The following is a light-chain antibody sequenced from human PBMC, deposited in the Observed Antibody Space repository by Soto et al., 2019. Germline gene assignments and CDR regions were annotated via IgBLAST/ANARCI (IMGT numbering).Light chain of an antibody. CDR1: QSVSNNY. V-gene: IGKV3-20*01. J-gene: IGKJ1*01. Sequence: TQSTGTLSLSPGERATLSCRASQSVSNNYLAWYQQKPGQAPRLLIYGASTRATGIPDRFSGSGSGTDFTLTISRLEPEDSAVYYCQQYGSSPTWTFGQGTKVDI. CDR3: QQYGSSPTWT. CDR2: GAS.